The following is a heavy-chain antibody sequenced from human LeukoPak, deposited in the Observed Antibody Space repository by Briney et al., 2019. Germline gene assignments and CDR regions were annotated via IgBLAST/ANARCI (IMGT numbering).Heavy chain of an antibody. J-gene: IGHJ5*02. CDR3: AREEDTAMVTDWFDP. CDR1: GYTFTASY. V-gene: IGHV1-2*06. Sequence: ASVKVSCKASGYTFTASYMPWVRQAPGQGLEWMGRINPNSGGTYYAQKFQGRGTMTRDTSIITVYMELTRLRSDDTAVYYCAREEDTAMVTDWFDPWGQGTLVTVSS. D-gene: IGHD5-18*01. CDR2: INPNSGGT.